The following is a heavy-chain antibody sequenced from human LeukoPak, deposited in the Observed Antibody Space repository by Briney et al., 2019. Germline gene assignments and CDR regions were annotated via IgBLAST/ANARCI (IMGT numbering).Heavy chain of an antibody. CDR1: GGTISSSDHY. V-gene: IGHV4-39*01. CDR2: MYYSGST. D-gene: IGHD4-17*01. CDR3: ARQLYYGDLRLIDY. Sequence: PSETLSLTCTVSGGTISSSDHYWGWIRQPPGKGLEWIGSMYYSGSTYYNPSLESRVTMSVDTSKNQISLRLTSVSAADTAVYFCARQLYYGDLRLIDYWGQGTLVTVSS. J-gene: IGHJ4*02.